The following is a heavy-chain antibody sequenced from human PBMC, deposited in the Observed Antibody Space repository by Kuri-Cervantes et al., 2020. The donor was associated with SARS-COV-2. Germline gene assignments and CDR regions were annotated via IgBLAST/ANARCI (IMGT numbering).Heavy chain of an antibody. J-gene: IGHJ5*02. CDR1: GFMFSNYW. CDR3: ARDKFGTYDHDGGGYYTSSDHWFDH. D-gene: IGHD3-22*01. Sequence: GGSLRLSCAASGFMFSNYWMNWVRQPKGKGLEWVAKVKADGSETYYADSVKGRFIVSGDNVKKSLDLQMNSLRLEDTAIYYCARDKFGTYDHDGGGYYTSSDHWFDHWGQGTRVTVSS. CDR2: VKADGSET. V-gene: IGHV3-7*05.